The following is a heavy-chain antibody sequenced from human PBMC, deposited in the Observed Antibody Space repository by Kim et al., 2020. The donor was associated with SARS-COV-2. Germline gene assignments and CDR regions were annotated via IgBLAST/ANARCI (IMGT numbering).Heavy chain of an antibody. Sequence: VKGRFTISRDNAKNSLYLQMNSLRAEDTALYHCARGYCSGGSCPPRNFDYWGQGTLVTVSS. V-gene: IGHV3-20*01. D-gene: IGHD2-15*01. J-gene: IGHJ4*02. CDR3: ARGYCSGGSCPPRNFDY.